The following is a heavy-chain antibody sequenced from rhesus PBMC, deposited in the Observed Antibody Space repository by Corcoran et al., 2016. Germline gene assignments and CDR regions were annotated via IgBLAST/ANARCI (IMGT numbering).Heavy chain of an antibody. CDR3: ASSYDSGYYMRFDY. D-gene: IGHD3-28*01. Sequence: QVQLVQSGAEVKKPGSSVKASRTASGYTFTDYYMHWVRQAPRQGLEWMGWINPNNGNTKYAQKFRGRVTMTGGTATGTANQGLGSLGSEDTAVYYCASSYDSGYYMRFDYWGQGVLVTVSS. J-gene: IGHJ4*01. V-gene: IGHV1S2*01. CDR1: GYTFTDYY. CDR2: INPNNGNT.